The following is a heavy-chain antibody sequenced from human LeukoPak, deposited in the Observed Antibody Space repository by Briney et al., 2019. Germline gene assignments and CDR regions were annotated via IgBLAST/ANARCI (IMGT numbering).Heavy chain of an antibody. CDR1: GFTFSSHA. Sequence: GGSLRLSCVGSGFTFSSHAMSWVRQAPEKGLEWVSGIYESGQTTHYADSVKGRFSISRDNSKNTLYLQMDSLRGEDTAIYYCAKDYRIGYSDHFDSWGQGALVTVSS. J-gene: IGHJ4*02. CDR2: IYESGQTT. CDR3: AKDYRIGYSDHFDS. D-gene: IGHD2-21*01. V-gene: IGHV3-23*01.